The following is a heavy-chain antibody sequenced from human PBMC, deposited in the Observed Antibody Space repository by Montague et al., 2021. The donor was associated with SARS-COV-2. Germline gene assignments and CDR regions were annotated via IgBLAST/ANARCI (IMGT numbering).Heavy chain of an antibody. Sequence: SLRLSCAASGFTFSSFAMTWVRQAPGKGLEWVSVIYSGGSRTHYADSVKGRFIISRDASKNSLYLQMNGLRVEDTAMYYCAGDMYFYDSGGYQNIDVWGQGTMVTVSS. CDR3: AGDMYFYDSGGYQNIDV. D-gene: IGHD3-22*01. CDR1: GFTFSSFA. CDR2: IYSGGSRT. J-gene: IGHJ3*01. V-gene: IGHV3-23*03.